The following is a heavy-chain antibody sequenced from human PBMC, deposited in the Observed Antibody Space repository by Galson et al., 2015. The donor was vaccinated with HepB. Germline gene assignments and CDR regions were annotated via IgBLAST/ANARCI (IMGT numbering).Heavy chain of an antibody. CDR1: GSTFTSYA. CDR3: ARDPFYYDSMYFEL. CDR2: INTNTGNP. D-gene: IGHD3-22*01. V-gene: IGHV7-4-1*02. Sequence: SVKVSCKASGSTFTSYAMNWVRQAPGQGLEWMGWINTNTGNPTYAQGFTGRFVFSLDTSVSTAYLQISSLKAEDTAVYYCARDPFYYDSMYFELWGRGTLVTVSS. J-gene: IGHJ2*01.